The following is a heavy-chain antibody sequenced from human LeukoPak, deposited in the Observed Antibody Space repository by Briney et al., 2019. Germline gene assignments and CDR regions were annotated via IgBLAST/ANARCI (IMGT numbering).Heavy chain of an antibody. CDR1: GGSISSSSYY. D-gene: IGHD3-3*01. CDR2: IYYSGST. V-gene: IGHV4-39*01. CDR3: AKLFRVFDI. J-gene: IGHJ3*02. Sequence: SETLSLTCTVSGGSISSSSYYWGWIRQPPGKGLEWIGSIYYSGSTYYNPSLKSRVTISVDTSKNQFSLKLSSVTAADTAVYYCAKLFRVFDIGGQGKRAPFSS.